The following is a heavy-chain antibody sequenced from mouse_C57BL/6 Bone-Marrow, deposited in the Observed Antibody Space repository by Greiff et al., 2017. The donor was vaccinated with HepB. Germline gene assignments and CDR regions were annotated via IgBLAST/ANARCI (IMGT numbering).Heavy chain of an antibody. Sequence: QVQLQQSGPELVKPGASVKISCKASGYAFSSSWMNWVKQRPGKGLEWIGRIYPGDGDTNYNGKFKGKATLTADKSSSTAYMQLSSLTSEDSAVYFCARKLLYWYFDVWGTGTTVTVSS. CDR1: GYAFSSSW. V-gene: IGHV1-82*01. CDR3: ARKLLYWYFDV. J-gene: IGHJ1*03. CDR2: IYPGDGDT.